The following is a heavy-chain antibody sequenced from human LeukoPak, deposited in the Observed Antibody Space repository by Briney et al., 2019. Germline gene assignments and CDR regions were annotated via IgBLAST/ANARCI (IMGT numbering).Heavy chain of an antibody. D-gene: IGHD4-17*01. Sequence: GSLRLSCAASGFTVSSNYMSWVRQAPGKGLEWVSVIYSGGSTYYADSVKGRFTISRDNSKNTLYLQMNSLRAEDTAVYYCARAGGDIDYYYYYGMDVWGQGTTVTVSS. CDR3: ARAGGDIDYYYYYGMDV. CDR1: GFTVSSNY. V-gene: IGHV3-66*01. J-gene: IGHJ6*02. CDR2: IYSGGST.